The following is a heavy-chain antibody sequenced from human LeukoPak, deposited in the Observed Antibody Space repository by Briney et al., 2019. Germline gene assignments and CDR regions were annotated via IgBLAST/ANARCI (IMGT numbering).Heavy chain of an antibody. CDR1: GYTFTNYG. J-gene: IGHJ5*02. CDR3: ARTYYYDTSGYYYGHWFDP. CDR2: ISAYNGNT. Sequence: GASVKVSCKASGYTFTNYGISWVRQAPGQGLEWMGWISAYNGNTNYAQRLRGRVTMTTDTSTSTAYMELRSLRSDDTAVYYCARTYYYDTSGYYYGHWFDPWGQGTLVTVSS. D-gene: IGHD3-22*01. V-gene: IGHV1-18*01.